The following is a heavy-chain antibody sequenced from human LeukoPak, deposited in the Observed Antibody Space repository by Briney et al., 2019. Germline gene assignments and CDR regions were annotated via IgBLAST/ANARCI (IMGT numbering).Heavy chain of an antibody. CDR1: GFTFSSYW. J-gene: IGHJ4*02. D-gene: IGHD6-13*01. Sequence: GGSLRLSCAASGFTFSSYWMSWVRQAPGKGLEWVANIKQDGSEKYYVDSVKGRFIISRDNAKNSLFLQMNSLTAEDTAVYYCARGPLIAAAGTWWGQGTLVTVSS. V-gene: IGHV3-7*03. CDR2: IKQDGSEK. CDR3: ARGPLIAAAGTW.